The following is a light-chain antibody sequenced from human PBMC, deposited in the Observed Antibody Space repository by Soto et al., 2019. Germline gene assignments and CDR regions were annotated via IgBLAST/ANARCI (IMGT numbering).Light chain of an antibody. CDR2: AAS. V-gene: IGKV1-17*01. CDR1: QGIRNG. CDR3: LKHNNYPLT. Sequence: DIQMTQSPSSLSASLGDRVTVTCRASQGIRNGLGWYQQKPGKAPKRLIYAASTLQSGVPSRFSGSGSGTEFTLTISSLQPEDFATYYCLKHNNYPLTFGGGTKV. J-gene: IGKJ4*01.